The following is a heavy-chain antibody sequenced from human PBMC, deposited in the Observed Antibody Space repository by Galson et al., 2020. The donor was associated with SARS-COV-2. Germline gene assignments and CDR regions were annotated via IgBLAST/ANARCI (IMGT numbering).Heavy chain of an antibody. J-gene: IGHJ3*02. D-gene: IGHD3-9*01. CDR1: GFTFRTYA. CDR3: AKESGYNDILTGNDAFDI. CDR2: ISRTGGNT. V-gene: IGHV3-23*01. Sequence: GGSLRLSCAASGFTFRTYAMSWVRQAPGKGLEWVSAISRTGGNTYNADSVRGRFTISRDNSKNTLYLHINSLRAEDTAVYYCAKESGYNDILTGNDAFDIWGQGTQVTVSS.